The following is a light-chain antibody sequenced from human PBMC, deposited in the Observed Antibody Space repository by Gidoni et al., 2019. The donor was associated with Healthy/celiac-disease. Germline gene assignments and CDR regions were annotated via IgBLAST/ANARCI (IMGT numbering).Light chain of an antibody. CDR3: QQRSNWLT. J-gene: IGKJ4*01. CDR2: DAS. CDR1: QSVSSY. V-gene: IGKV3-11*01. Sequence: EIVLTQSPATLSLSPGERATLSCRASQSVSSYLACYQQKPGQAPRLLIYDASNRATGIPARFSGSGSGTDFTLTISSLEPEDFAVYYCQQRSNWLTLGGGTKVEIK.